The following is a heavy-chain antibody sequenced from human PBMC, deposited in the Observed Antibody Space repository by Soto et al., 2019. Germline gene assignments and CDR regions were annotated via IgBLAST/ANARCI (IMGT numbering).Heavy chain of an antibody. CDR3: ARDVSNSVDY. CDR1: GFTFSRYW. J-gene: IGHJ4*02. Sequence: GGSLRLSYAASGFTFSRYWMHWVRQVPGKGLVWVSRIGSDGRSTNYADSVKGRFTISRDNAKNTLYLQMNSLRAEDTAVYYCARDVSNSVDYWGQGTLVTVSS. V-gene: IGHV3-74*01. D-gene: IGHD4-4*01. CDR2: IGSDGRST.